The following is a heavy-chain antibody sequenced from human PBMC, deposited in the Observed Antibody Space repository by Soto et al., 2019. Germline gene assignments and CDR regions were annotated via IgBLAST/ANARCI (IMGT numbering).Heavy chain of an antibody. Sequence: SGPTLVNPTQTLTLTCTFSGFSLNTGGVGVGWIRQPPGKALEWLALIYWDDDKRYRPSLKSRLTITKDTSKNQVVLTMNNMNPVDTATYYCVHSRCGGDCLQSYSSHYYYGMDVWGQGT. J-gene: IGHJ6*02. CDR1: GFSLNTGGVG. CDR3: VHSRCGGDCLQSYSSHYYYGMDV. D-gene: IGHD2-21*02. V-gene: IGHV2-5*02. CDR2: IYWDDDK.